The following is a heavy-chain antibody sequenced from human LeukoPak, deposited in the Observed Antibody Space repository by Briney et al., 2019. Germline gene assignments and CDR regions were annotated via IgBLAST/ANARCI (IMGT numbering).Heavy chain of an antibody. D-gene: IGHD6-13*01. CDR1: GGTFSSYA. CDR3: ARVYLGSWYHFDY. V-gene: IGHV1-69*05. CDR2: IIPIFGTA. Sequence: SVKVSCKASGGTFSSYAISWVRQPPGQGLEWMGGIIPIFGTANYAQKFQGRVTITTDESTSTAYMELRSLRSDDTAVYYCARVYLGSWYHFDYWGQGTLVTVSS. J-gene: IGHJ4*02.